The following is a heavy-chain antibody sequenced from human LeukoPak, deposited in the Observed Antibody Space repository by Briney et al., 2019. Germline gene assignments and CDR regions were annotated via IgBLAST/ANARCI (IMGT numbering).Heavy chain of an antibody. D-gene: IGHD3/OR15-3a*01. CDR3: ARGWTSLDAFDI. J-gene: IGHJ3*02. CDR2: INWNGGSI. V-gene: IGHV3-20*04. CDR1: GFXFDDYG. Sequence: PGGSLRLSCAASGFXFDDYGISWVRQAPGKGLKWVSGINWNGGSIGYADSVKGRFTISRDNAKNSLYLQMNSLRAEDTALYYCARGWTSLDAFDIWGQGTMVTVSS.